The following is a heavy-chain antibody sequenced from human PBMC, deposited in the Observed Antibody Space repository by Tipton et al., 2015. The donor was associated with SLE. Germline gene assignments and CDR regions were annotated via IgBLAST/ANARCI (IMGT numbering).Heavy chain of an antibody. J-gene: IGHJ4*02. D-gene: IGHD2-21*01. CDR1: GGSFSGYY. Sequence: TLSLTCAVYGGSFSGYYWSWIRQPPGKGLEWIGEINHSGSTNYNPSLKSRVTISVDTSKNQFSLKLSSVTAADTAVYYCARGPLCGGDCSYYFDYWGQGTLVTVSS. CDR3: ARGPLCGGDCSYYFDY. CDR2: INHSGST. V-gene: IGHV4-34*01.